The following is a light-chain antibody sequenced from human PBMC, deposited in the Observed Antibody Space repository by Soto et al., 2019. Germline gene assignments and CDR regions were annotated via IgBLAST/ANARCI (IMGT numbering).Light chain of an antibody. CDR3: QQYGTSPWT. V-gene: IGKV3-20*01. CDR1: QSVSSSY. Sequence: EIVLTQSPGTLSLSPGERATLSCRASQSVSSSYLAWYQQKPGQAPRLLIYGASSRATGIPDRFSGSGSGTDFTLTISRLEPGDFAVYCCQQYGTSPWTFGQGTKVEIK. J-gene: IGKJ1*01. CDR2: GAS.